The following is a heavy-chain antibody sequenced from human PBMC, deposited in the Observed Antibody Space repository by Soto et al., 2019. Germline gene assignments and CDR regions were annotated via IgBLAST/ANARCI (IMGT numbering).Heavy chain of an antibody. Sequence: EVQLLESGGGLVQPGGSLRLSCAASGFTLSNYAMSWVRQAPGKGLEWVSTISGSGGRIYYADSVKGRFTISRDNSKTTLYLQMSSLRAEDTAVYYCGKTDGVEGQLVDSCGQGTLVTVSS. CDR3: GKTDGVEGQLVDS. CDR2: ISGSGGRI. CDR1: GFTLSNYA. J-gene: IGHJ4*02. D-gene: IGHD6-6*01. V-gene: IGHV3-23*01.